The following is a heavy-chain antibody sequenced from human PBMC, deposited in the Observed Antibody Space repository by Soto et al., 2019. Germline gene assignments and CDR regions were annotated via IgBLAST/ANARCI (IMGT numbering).Heavy chain of an antibody. CDR2: IYHSGST. Sequence: QLQLQESGSGLVKPSQTLSLTCAVSGGSISSGGYSWSWIRQPPGKGLEWIGYIYHSGSTYYNPSLKSRVTISVDRSKNQFSLKLSSVTAADTAVYYCARKGHTVTTRLHPFDYWGQGTLVTVSS. V-gene: IGHV4-30-2*01. CDR3: ARKGHTVTTRLHPFDY. D-gene: IGHD4-17*01. CDR1: GGSISSGGYS. J-gene: IGHJ4*02.